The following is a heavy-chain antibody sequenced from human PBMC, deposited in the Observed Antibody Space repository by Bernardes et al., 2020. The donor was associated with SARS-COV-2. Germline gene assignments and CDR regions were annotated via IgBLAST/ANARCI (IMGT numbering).Heavy chain of an antibody. Sequence: GGSLSLSCAASGFSVSAYWMHWVRQAPGAGLVWVSRLNEDGSIINYAESVKGRFTISRDIAGNMVYLQMSSLRAEDTAVYYCARDFGGESDYWGQGTLVTVSS. CDR2: LNEDGSII. J-gene: IGHJ4*02. V-gene: IGHV3-74*01. CDR1: GFSVSAYW. D-gene: IGHD2-21*01. CDR3: ARDFGGESDY.